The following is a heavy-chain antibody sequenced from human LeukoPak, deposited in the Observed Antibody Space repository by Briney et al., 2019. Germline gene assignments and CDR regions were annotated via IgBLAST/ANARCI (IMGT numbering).Heavy chain of an antibody. CDR1: GFTFSHYP. J-gene: IGHJ4*02. CDR3: ARDDYGSGSYFRD. Sequence: GGSLRLSCAASGFTFSHYPMSWVCQAPGKGLEWVSAISGSRGATYYADSAKGRFTISRDNSKNALYLQMNSLRAEDTAVYYCARDDYGSGSYFRDWGQGTLVTVSS. D-gene: IGHD3-10*01. V-gene: IGHV3-23*01. CDR2: ISGSRGAT.